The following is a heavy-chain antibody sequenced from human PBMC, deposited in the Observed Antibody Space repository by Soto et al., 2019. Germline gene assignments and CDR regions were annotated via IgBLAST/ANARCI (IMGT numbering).Heavy chain of an antibody. CDR3: ARDFCSSTSCYEA. V-gene: IGHV3-21*06. CDR1: GFTFSSYS. Sequence: EVQLVESGGGLVKPGGSLRLSCAASGFTFSSYSMNWVRQAPGKGLEWGSSISSSSSYIYYADSVKGRFTISRDNAKNSLYLQMNSLRAEVTAVYYCARDFCSSTSCYEAWGQGTLVTVSS. CDR2: ISSSSSYI. D-gene: IGHD2-2*01. J-gene: IGHJ5*02.